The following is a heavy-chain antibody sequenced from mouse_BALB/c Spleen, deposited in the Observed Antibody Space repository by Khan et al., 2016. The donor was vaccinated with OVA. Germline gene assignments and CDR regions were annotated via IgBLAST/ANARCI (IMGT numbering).Heavy chain of an antibody. CDR1: GYTFINYW. CDR2: INPTPGYT. Sequence: QVQLKESGAELAKPGASVKMSCKASGYTFINYWMNWVNQRPGQGLEWIGYINPTPGYTEYNLKFKDKATLTADKSSSTAHMQLSSLTSEDYAVYYCARRGLRWDFDYWGQGTTLTVSS. D-gene: IGHD1-1*01. V-gene: IGHV1-7*01. J-gene: IGHJ2*01. CDR3: ARRGLRWDFDY.